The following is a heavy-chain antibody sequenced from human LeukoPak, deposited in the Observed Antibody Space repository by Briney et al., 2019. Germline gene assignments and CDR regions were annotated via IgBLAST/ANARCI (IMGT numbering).Heavy chain of an antibody. CDR2: IKQGGSDK. J-gene: IGHJ3*01. CDR1: GFTFSNSW. Sequence: GGSLRLSCAASGFTFSNSWMTWVRQAPGRGLEWVANIKQGGSDKYYVDSVKGRFTISKDNAKNSLFLQMNSLRAEDTAVYYCARYRSLDLWGQGTMVTVSS. CDR3: ARYRSLDL. V-gene: IGHV3-7*05. D-gene: IGHD1-26*01.